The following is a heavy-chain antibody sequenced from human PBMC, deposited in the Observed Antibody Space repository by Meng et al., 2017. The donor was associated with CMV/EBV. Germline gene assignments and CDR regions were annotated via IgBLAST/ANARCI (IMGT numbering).Heavy chain of an antibody. J-gene: IGHJ6*02. CDR2: IDWDDDK. Sequence: SGPTLVKPTQTLTLTCTFSGFSLSTSGMCVSWVRQPPGKALEWLALIDWDDDKYYSTSLKTRLTISKDTSKNQVVLTMTNMDPMDTATYYCARMGANYSYYGMDVWGQGTTVTVSS. CDR3: ARMGANYSYYGMDV. V-gene: IGHV2-70*20. CDR1: GFSLSTSGMC. D-gene: IGHD1-26*01.